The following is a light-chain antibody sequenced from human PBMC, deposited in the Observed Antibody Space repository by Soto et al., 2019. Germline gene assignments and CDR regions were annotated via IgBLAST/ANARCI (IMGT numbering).Light chain of an antibody. CDR1: NLGDKY. J-gene: IGLJ2*01. CDR2: QDS. V-gene: IGLV3-1*01. Sequence: SYELTQPPSVSVSPGQTSSITCSGENLGDKYACWYQQKPGQSPVLVIYQDSKRPSGIPERFSGSNSGNTATLTISGTQAMDEADYYCQAWERSTVVFGGGTKLTVL. CDR3: QAWERSTVV.